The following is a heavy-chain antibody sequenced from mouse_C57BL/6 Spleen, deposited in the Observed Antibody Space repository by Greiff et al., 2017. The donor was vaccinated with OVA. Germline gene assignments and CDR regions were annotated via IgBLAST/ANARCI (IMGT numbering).Heavy chain of an antibody. CDR2: ISYDGSN. J-gene: IGHJ3*01. D-gene: IGHD4-1*01. V-gene: IGHV3-6*01. CDR3: ARNCDGFAWFAY. CDR1: GYSITSGYY. Sequence: EVKLMESGPGLVKPSQSLSLTCSVTGYSITSGYYWNWIRQFPGNKLEWMGYISYDGSNNYNPSLKNRISITRDTSKNQFFLKLNSVTTEDTATYYCARNCDGFAWFAYWGQGTLVTVSA.